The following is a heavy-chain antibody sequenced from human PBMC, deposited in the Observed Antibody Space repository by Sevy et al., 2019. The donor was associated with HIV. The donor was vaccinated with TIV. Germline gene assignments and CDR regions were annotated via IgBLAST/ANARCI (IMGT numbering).Heavy chain of an antibody. CDR1: GGSTSSSY. CDR3: ARGSQYYYYAMDV. J-gene: IGHJ6*02. Sequence: SETLSLTCTVSGGSTSSSYWSWIRQPPGKGLEWIGYIYYSGITNYNPSLKSRVTISRDMSKNQFSLKLSSVTAADTAVYYCARGSQYYYYAMDVWGQGTTVTVSS. CDR2: IYYSGIT. V-gene: IGHV4-59*01.